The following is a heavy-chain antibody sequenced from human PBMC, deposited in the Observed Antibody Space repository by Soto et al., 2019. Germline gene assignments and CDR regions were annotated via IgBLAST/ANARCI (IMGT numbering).Heavy chain of an antibody. D-gene: IGHD5-12*01. CDR1: GVSITSYF. CDR3: ARDHRDGYNRYMEV. V-gene: IGHV4-59*01. Sequence: PSETLSLTCTVSGVSITSYFWSWIRQTPGKGLDWIGSISFSGATYSNPSLKVRAALSVYTSENHLSLTLNSVTSADTADYFCARDHRDGYNRYMEVWGQGNQVTVSS. CDR2: ISFSGAT. J-gene: IGHJ4*02.